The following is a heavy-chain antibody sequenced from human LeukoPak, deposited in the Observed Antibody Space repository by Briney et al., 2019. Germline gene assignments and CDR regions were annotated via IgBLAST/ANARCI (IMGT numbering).Heavy chain of an antibody. D-gene: IGHD6-19*01. CDR1: GFTFSNAW. CDR3: SPNSITVARGAFDP. V-gene: IGHV3-15*01. CDR2: IKSKTDGGAT. Sequence: KSGGSLRLSCAASGFTFSNAWMSWVRQAPGKGLEWVGRIKSKTDGGATDYAAPVKGRFTISRDDSKNTLYLLMNSLKTEDTAMYYCSPNSITVARGAFDPWGQGTLVTVSS. J-gene: IGHJ5*02.